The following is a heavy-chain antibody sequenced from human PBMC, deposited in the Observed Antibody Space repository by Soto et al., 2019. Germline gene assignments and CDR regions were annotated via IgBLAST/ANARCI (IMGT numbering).Heavy chain of an antibody. CDR2: IYHSGST. D-gene: IGHD6-6*01. CDR3: ARAGYSSSLSWFDP. V-gene: IGHV4-38-2*01. Sequence: PSETLSLTCAVSGYSISSGYYWGWIRQPPGKGLEWIGSIYHSGSTYYNPSLKSRVTISVDTSKNQFSLKLSSVTAADTAVYYCARAGYSSSLSWFDPWGQGTLVTVSS. J-gene: IGHJ5*02. CDR1: GYSISSGYY.